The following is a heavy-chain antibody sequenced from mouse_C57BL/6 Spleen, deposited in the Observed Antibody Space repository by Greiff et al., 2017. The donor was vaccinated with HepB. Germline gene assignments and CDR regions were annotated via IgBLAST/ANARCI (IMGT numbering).Heavy chain of an antibody. J-gene: IGHJ4*01. V-gene: IGHV5-17*01. CDR1: GFTFSDYG. CDR3: ARPRYGNFYAMDY. Sequence: EVMLVESGGGLVKPGGSLKLSCAASGFTFSDYGMHWVRQAPEKGLEWVAYISSGSSTFYYADTVKGRFTISRDNAKNTLFLQMTSLRSEDTAMYYCARPRYGNFYAMDYWGQGTSVTVSS. D-gene: IGHD2-10*02. CDR2: ISSGSSTF.